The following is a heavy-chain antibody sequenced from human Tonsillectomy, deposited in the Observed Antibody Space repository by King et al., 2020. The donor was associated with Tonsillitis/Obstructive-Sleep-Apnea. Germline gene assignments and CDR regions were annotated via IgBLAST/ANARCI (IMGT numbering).Heavy chain of an antibody. CDR3: ARMVVRPLSEIYYYYMDV. CDR1: GFSLSNARMG. CDR2: IFSNDEK. V-gene: IGHV2-26*01. J-gene: IGHJ6*03. Sequence: TLKESGPVLVKPTETLTLTCTVSGFSLSNARMGVSWIRQPPGKALEWLAHIFSNDEKSYSASLKSRLTISKATSKSQVVLTMTNMDPVDTATYYCARMVVRPLSEIYYYYMDVWGKGTTVTVSS. D-gene: IGHD2-15*01.